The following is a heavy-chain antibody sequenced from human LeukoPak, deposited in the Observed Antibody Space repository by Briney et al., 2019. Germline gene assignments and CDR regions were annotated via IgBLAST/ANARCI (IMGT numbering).Heavy chain of an antibody. Sequence: SETLSLTCAVYGGSFSGYYWSWIRQPPGKGLEWIGEINHSGSTNYNPSHKSRVTISVDTSKNQFSLKLSSVTAADTAVYYCASSVLRRGDYWGQGTLVTVSS. CDR1: GGSFSGYY. D-gene: IGHD3-16*01. V-gene: IGHV4-34*01. J-gene: IGHJ4*02. CDR3: ASSVLRRGDY. CDR2: INHSGST.